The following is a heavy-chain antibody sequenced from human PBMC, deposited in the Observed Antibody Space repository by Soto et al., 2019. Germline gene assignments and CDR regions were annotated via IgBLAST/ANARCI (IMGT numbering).Heavy chain of an antibody. CDR3: ASPVDTAMVKGWYNWFDP. CDR2: IYYSGST. J-gene: IGHJ5*02. CDR1: RGSISSSSYY. V-gene: IGHV4-39*01. D-gene: IGHD5-18*01. Sequence: SPETLSLTCTVSRGSISSSSYYWGWIRQPPGKGLEWIGSIYYSGSTYYNPSLKSRVTISVDTFKNQFSLKLSSVTAADTAVYYCASPVDTAMVKGWYNWFDPWGQGTRVTVS.